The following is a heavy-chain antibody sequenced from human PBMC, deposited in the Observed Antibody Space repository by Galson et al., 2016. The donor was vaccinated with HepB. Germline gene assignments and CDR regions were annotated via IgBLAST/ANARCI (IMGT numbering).Heavy chain of an antibody. CDR1: GGSISSSDW. D-gene: IGHD5-12*01. J-gene: IGHJ4*02. CDR2: VFHSGTT. Sequence: ETLSLTCAVSGGSISSSDWWTWVRQPPGQGLEWIGEVFHSGTTNYNPSLKSRVTISVDTSKNQFTLKMTSVTAADSAVYYCARQYRGGPSDYWGQGTLVIVSS. CDR3: ARQYRGGPSDY. V-gene: IGHV4-4*02.